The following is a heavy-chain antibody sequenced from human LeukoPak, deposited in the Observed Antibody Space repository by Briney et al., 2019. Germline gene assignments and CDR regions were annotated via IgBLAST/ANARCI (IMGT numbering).Heavy chain of an antibody. CDR2: ISNGGSI. D-gene: IGHD5-18*01. CDR1: GFSISSYA. Sequence: GESLRLSCAASGFSISSYALHWVRQAPGKGVQYVSGISNGGSIDYANSVKGRFTISRDNSKNTLYLQMGSLRPEDMAVYYCARDFSYGSGFDYWGQGILVTVSS. J-gene: IGHJ4*02. V-gene: IGHV3-64*01. CDR3: ARDFSYGSGFDY.